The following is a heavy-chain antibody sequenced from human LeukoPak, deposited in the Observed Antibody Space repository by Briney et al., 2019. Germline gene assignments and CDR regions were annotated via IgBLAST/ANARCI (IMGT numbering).Heavy chain of an antibody. CDR1: GFTFSSYS. Sequence: PGGSLRLSCAASGFTFSSYSMNWVRQAPGKGLEWVSSISSSSSYIYYADSVKGRFTISRDNAKNSLYLQMNSLRAEDTAVYYCASQPILTGPTLFDPWGQGTLVTVSS. V-gene: IGHV3-21*01. CDR2: ISSSSSYI. CDR3: ASQPILTGPTLFDP. J-gene: IGHJ5*02. D-gene: IGHD3-9*01.